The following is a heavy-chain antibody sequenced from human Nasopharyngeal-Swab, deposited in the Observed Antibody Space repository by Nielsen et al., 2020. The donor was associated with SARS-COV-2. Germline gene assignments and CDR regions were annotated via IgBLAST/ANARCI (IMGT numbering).Heavy chain of an antibody. CDR3: ASGGYGDYDAYYYGMDV. Sequence: GESLKISCAASGFTFTTYTMNWVRQAPGKGLEWVSSISHSTTYIYYADSVKGRFTISRDNAKNSLYLQMNSLRAEDTAVYYCASGGYGDYDAYYYGMDVWDQGTTVTVSS. CDR1: GFTFTTYT. D-gene: IGHD4-17*01. CDR2: ISHSTTYI. V-gene: IGHV3-21*01. J-gene: IGHJ6*02.